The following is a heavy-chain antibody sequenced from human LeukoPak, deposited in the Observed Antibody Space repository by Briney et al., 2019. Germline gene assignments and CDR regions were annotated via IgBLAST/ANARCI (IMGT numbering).Heavy chain of an antibody. V-gene: IGHV4-39*01. Sequence: PSETLSLTCTVSGGSISSSSYYWGWIRQPPGKGLEWIGSIYYSGSTYYNPSLKSRVTISVDTSKNQFSLKLSSVTAADTAVYYCARLGGIAARPGLDYWGQGTLVTVSS. CDR1: GGSISSSSYY. CDR3: ARLGGIAARPGLDY. D-gene: IGHD6-6*01. J-gene: IGHJ4*02. CDR2: IYYSGST.